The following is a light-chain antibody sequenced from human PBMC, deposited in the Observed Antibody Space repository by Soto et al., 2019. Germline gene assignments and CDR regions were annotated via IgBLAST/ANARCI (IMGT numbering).Light chain of an antibody. Sequence: DIQMTQSPSSLSVSVGDRVTITCRASQGISNSSACYQQKPGKVPKLLIYAASTLQSGVPSRFSGSGSGTDFTLTISSLQPEDGATYYCQKYNSAPSTFGQGTKLEIK. CDR3: QKYNSAPST. CDR2: AAS. J-gene: IGKJ2*01. V-gene: IGKV1-27*01. CDR1: QGISNS.